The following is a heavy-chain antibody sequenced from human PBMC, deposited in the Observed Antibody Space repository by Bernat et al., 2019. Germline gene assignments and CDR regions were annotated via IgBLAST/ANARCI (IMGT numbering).Heavy chain of an antibody. CDR2: IYSDGSA. Sequence: EVQLVESGGGLVQPGGSLRVSCAASGFIVSTNYMSWVRQAPGKGLEWVSVIYSDGSAYYADSVKGRFTISRDNSKNTLYLQMNSLRAEDTAVYYCAKDVDDSSGYYFPSPFDPWGQGTLVTVSS. D-gene: IGHD3-22*01. J-gene: IGHJ5*02. CDR1: GFIVSTNY. CDR3: AKDVDDSSGYYFPSPFDP. V-gene: IGHV3-66*01.